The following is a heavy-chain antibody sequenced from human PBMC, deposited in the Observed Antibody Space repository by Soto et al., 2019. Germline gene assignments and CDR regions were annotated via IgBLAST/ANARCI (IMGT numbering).Heavy chain of an antibody. Sequence: SETLSLTCTVSGGSISSSSYYWGWIRQPPGKGLEWIGSIYYSGSTYYNPSLKSRVTISVDTSKNQFSLKLSSVTAADTAVYYCARHGALSGWLYFDYWGQGTLVTVS. CDR2: IYYSGST. V-gene: IGHV4-39*01. D-gene: IGHD6-19*01. CDR1: GGSISSSSYY. J-gene: IGHJ4*02. CDR3: ARHGALSGWLYFDY.